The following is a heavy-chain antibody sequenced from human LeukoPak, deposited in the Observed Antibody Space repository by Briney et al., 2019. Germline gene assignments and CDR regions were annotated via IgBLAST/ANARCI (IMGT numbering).Heavy chain of an antibody. D-gene: IGHD3-22*01. V-gene: IGHV4-34*01. CDR2: INHSGST. J-gene: IGHJ4*02. CDR1: GGSFSGYY. CDR3: RLDSSGYYPDY. Sequence: PSETLSLTCAVYGGSFSGYYWSWIRQPPGKGLEWIGEINHSGSTNYNPSLESRVTISVDTSKNQFSLKLSSVTAADTAVYYCRLDSSGYYPDYWGQGTLVTVSS.